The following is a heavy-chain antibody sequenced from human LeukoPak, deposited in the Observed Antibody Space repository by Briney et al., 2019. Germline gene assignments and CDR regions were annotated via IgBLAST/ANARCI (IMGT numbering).Heavy chain of an antibody. Sequence: LPGGSLRLSCAASGFTFSNFAIRWVRQVPGKGLEWVSSIDGRCDKTHYPDFVRGRFTVSRDNSKNTLYLQMNSLRVEDTATYFCAKVQFNWGPIDYWGQGTPVIVSS. V-gene: IGHV3-23*01. CDR1: GFTFSNFA. J-gene: IGHJ4*02. CDR2: IDGRCDKT. D-gene: IGHD7-27*01. CDR3: AKVQFNWGPIDY.